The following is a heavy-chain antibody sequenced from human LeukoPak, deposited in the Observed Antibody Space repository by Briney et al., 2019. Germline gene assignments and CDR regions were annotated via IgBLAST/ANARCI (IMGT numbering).Heavy chain of an antibody. J-gene: IGHJ4*02. CDR3: ASGYNYYDSSGYYSNSDY. D-gene: IGHD3-22*01. CDR1: GFTFSSYS. V-gene: IGHV3-21*01. CDR2: ISSSSSYI. Sequence: GGSLRLSCAASGFTFSSYSMNWVRQAPGKGLEWVSSISSSSSYIYYADSVKSRFSISRDNAKNSLYLQMNSLRAEDTAVYYCASGYNYYDSSGYYSNSDYWGQGTLVTVSS.